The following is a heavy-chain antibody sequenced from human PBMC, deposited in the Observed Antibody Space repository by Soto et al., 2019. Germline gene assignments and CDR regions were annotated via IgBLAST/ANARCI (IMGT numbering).Heavy chain of an antibody. CDR1: GFTFSSYG. CDR3: ARGFYYDILTGYSNFDY. V-gene: IGHV3-33*01. D-gene: IGHD3-9*01. CDR2: IWYDGSNK. Sequence: PGGSLRLSCAASGFTFSSYGMHWVRQAPGKGLEWVAVIWYDGSNKYYADSVKGRFTISRDNSKNTLYLQMNSLRAEDTAVYYCARGFYYDILTGYSNFDYWGQGT. J-gene: IGHJ4*02.